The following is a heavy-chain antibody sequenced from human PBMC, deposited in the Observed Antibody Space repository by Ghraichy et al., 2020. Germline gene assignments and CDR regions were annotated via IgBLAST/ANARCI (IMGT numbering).Heavy chain of an antibody. J-gene: IGHJ3*02. Sequence: GSLRLSCAASGFTFSDSWMSWVRQAPGRGLEWVANINQGGSGKNFGDSVKGRFTISRDNARNSLYLQMNSLRSEDTAIYYCARDEIWGQGTMVIVSS. CDR3: ARDEI. CDR2: INQGGSGK. V-gene: IGHV3-7*01. CDR1: GFTFSDSW.